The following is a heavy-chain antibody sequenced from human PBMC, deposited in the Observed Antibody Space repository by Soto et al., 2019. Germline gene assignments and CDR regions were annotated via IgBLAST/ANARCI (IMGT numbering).Heavy chain of an antibody. V-gene: IGHV4-59*01. CDR3: ARALALWSSGYFYFDY. CDR1: GGSISSYY. CDR2: IYYSGNT. J-gene: IGHJ4*02. D-gene: IGHD5-12*01. Sequence: SETLSLTCTVSGGSISSYYWSWIRQPPGKGLEWIGYIYYSGNTNYNPSLKSRVTISLDTSRNQFSLKLNSVTAADTAVYYCARALALWSSGYFYFDYWGLGTLVTVSS.